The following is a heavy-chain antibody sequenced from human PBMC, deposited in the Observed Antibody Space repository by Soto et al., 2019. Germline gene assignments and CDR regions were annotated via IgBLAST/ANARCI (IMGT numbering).Heavy chain of an antibody. CDR2: IHHSGST. D-gene: IGHD1-26*01. V-gene: IGHV4-30-4*01. J-gene: IGHJ4*02. Sequence: SETLSLTCTVSGGSISSGENFWNWIRQSPGKGLEWIGYIHHSGSTYYNPSLKSRLTISVDTSKNQISLKLNSVTAADTAVYYCARGTGTYPYYFDYWGQGTLVTVSS. CDR3: ARGTGTYPYYFDY. CDR1: GGSISSGENF.